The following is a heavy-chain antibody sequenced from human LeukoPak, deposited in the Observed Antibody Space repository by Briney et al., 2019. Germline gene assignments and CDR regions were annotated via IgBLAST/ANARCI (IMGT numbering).Heavy chain of an antibody. CDR3: ARGYLGYGDSESFDY. Sequence: GASVKVSCKASGYTFTSYDINWVRQATGQGREWMGWMNPNSGNTGYAQKFQGRVTMTRNTSISTAYMELSSLRSEDTAVYYCARGYLGYGDSESFDYWGQGTLVTVSS. D-gene: IGHD4-17*01. CDR1: GYTFTSYD. CDR2: MNPNSGNT. V-gene: IGHV1-8*01. J-gene: IGHJ4*02.